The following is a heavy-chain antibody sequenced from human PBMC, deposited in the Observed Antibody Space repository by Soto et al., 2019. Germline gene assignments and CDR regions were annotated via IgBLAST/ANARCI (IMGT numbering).Heavy chain of an antibody. CDR2: INHSGST. J-gene: IGHJ6*02. D-gene: IGHD3-3*01. Sequence: SEILSLTCVVYGGSFSGYYWSWIRQPPGKGLEWIGEINHSGSTNYNPSVKSRVTISLDTSKNQLSLNLNSVTAADTAVYYCARLLRFLEWSPVYYYYYGMDVWGQGTTVTVSS. V-gene: IGHV4-34*01. CDR1: GGSFSGYY. CDR3: ARLLRFLEWSPVYYYYYGMDV.